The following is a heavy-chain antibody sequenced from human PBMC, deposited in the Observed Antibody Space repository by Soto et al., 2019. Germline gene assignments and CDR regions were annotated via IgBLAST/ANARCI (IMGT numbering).Heavy chain of an antibody. CDR1: EYSFTSYW. CDR3: VSRAKCSWYIFDG. Sequence: PGESLKISCQASEYSFTSYWTGWVRQIPGKGLEWMGIIYPGDSDTRYSPSFQGPVTMSADKSRRITFLRSNRLKASDTGMYSRVSRAKCSWYIFDGWGPGILVT. CDR2: IYPGDSDT. J-gene: IGHJ4*03. D-gene: IGHD6-13*01. V-gene: IGHV5-51*01.